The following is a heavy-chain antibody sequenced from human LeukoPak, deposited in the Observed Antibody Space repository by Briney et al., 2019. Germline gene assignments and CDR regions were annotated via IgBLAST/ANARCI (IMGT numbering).Heavy chain of an antibody. J-gene: IGHJ4*02. V-gene: IGHV1-3*01. Sequence: ASVKVSCEASGYTLSTYTMHWLRQAPGQRPEWMGCIYAGNGNVKYSQNFQARVTITRDTSANTAYLELSSLRSEDTAVYYCAKVGYCSGGSCYSLGYFDYWGQGTLVTVSS. CDR1: GYTLSTYT. D-gene: IGHD2-15*01. CDR2: IYAGNGNV. CDR3: AKVGYCSGGSCYSLGYFDY.